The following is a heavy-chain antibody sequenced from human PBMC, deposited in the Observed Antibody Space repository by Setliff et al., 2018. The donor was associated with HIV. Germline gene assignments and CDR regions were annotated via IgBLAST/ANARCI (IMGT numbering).Heavy chain of an antibody. D-gene: IGHD1-26*01. CDR3: ARSGGREALRATAQLPHS. CDR1: GGSFSDYA. CDR2: IIPLFGTA. V-gene: IGHV1-69*13. Sequence: SVKVSCKASGGSFSDYAINWVRQAPGQGLEWVGGIIPLFGTANYAQKFLGRVTITADEATITAYMRLSSLRSDDTAVYYCARSGGREALRATAQLPHSWGQGTLVTVSS. J-gene: IGHJ4*02.